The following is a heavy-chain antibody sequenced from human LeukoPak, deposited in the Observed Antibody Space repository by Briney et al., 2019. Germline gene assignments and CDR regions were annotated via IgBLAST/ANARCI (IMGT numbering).Heavy chain of an antibody. Sequence: GGSLRLSCAASGFTFRNYGMSWVRQASGKGLEWVSGISGDGDYTYYTDSVKGRFTISRDNSKNTLYLQMNSLRAEDAAVYYCAKNRDPQLERGSDYWGQGTLVTVSS. J-gene: IGHJ4*02. V-gene: IGHV3-23*01. CDR2: ISGDGDYT. CDR3: AKNRDPQLERGSDY. D-gene: IGHD3-3*01. CDR1: GFTFRNYG.